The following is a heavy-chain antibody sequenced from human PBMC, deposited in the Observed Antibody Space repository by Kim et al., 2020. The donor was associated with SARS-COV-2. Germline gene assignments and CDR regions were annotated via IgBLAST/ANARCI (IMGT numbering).Heavy chain of an antibody. V-gene: IGHV3-7*01. Sequence: GGSLRLSCAASGFTFSNYWMSWVRQAPGKGLEWVANINQDGSGKYYVDSVKGRFTISRDNAKNSLYLQMNSLRAEDTAVYYCARDGRLALWGQGTMVTVSS. D-gene: IGHD3-16*01. CDR1: GFTFSNYW. CDR2: INQDGSGK. CDR3: ARDGRLAL. J-gene: IGHJ3*01.